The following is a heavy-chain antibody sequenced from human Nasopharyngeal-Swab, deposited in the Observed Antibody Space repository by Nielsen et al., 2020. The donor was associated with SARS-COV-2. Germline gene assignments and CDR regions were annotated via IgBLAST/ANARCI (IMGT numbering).Heavy chain of an antibody. J-gene: IGHJ6*02. Sequence: GESLKISCAASGFTFSSYGMHRVRQAPGKGLEWVAVIWYDGSNKYYADSVKGRFTISRDNAKNSLYLQMNSLRAEDTAVYYCARGCVLTGPTCNYYGMDVWGQGTTVTVSS. CDR3: ARGCVLTGPTCNYYGMDV. CDR2: IWYDGSNK. CDR1: GFTFSSYG. D-gene: IGHD3-9*01. V-gene: IGHV3-33*01.